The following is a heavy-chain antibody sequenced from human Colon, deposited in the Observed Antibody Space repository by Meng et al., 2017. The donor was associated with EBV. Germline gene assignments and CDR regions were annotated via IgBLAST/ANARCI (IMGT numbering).Heavy chain of an antibody. D-gene: IGHD3-10*01. V-gene: IGHV4-31*03. Sequence: LLESGLGLGKHSQTLSLTCTVSGGSCSSGCYYWSWISQHPGKGLEWIGYIHSSGSTYYNPSLRSRLTISVDTSKNQFSLKLSSVTAADTAVYYCARASYGSGSPLGESWFDPWGQGTLVTVSS. J-gene: IGHJ5*02. CDR2: IHSSGST. CDR3: ARASYGSGSPLGESWFDP. CDR1: GGSCSSGCYY.